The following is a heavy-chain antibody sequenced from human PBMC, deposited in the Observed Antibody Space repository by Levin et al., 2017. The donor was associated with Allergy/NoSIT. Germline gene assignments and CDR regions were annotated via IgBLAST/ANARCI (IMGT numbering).Heavy chain of an antibody. CDR2: MSGSGGTA. Sequence: GESLKISCAASGFSFSDYTMNWVRLAPGRGLEWVSTMSGSGGTAYYADSVRGRFTISRDNSRNTLYLHMNGLRVEDTAIYYCAKTPPPSQRAYNWFDPWGKGTLVIVSS. CDR3: AKTPPPSQRAYNWFDP. CDR1: GFSFSDYT. V-gene: IGHV3-23*01. D-gene: IGHD2-15*01. J-gene: IGHJ5*02.